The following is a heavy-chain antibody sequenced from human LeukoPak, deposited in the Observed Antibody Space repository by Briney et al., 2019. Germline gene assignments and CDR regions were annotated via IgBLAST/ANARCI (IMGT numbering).Heavy chain of an antibody. CDR3: ARVRHTPPYYYYMDV. Sequence: SETLSLTCTVSGGSISSSSYYWGWIRQPPGKGLEWIGSIYYSGSTYYNPSLKSRVTISVDTSKNQFSLKLSSVTAADTAVYYCARVRHTPPYYYYMDVWGKGTTVTVSS. CDR2: IYYSGST. J-gene: IGHJ6*03. V-gene: IGHV4-39*07. D-gene: IGHD2-2*02. CDR1: GGSISSSSYY.